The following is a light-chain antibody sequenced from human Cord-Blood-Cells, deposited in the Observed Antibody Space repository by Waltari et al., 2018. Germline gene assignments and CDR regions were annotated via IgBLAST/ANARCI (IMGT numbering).Light chain of an antibody. CDR2: RNN. Sequence: QSVLTQPPSASGTPGQRVTISCSGSSSHTGSNYVHCYQQPPGTAPKLLIYRNNQRPSGVPDRFSGSKSGTSASLAISGLRSEDEADYYCAAWDDSLSGVVFGGGTKLTVL. J-gene: IGLJ2*01. CDR3: AAWDDSLSGVV. V-gene: IGLV1-47*01. CDR1: SSHTGSNY.